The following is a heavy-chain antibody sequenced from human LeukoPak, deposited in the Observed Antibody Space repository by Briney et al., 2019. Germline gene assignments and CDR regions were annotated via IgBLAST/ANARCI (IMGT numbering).Heavy chain of an antibody. J-gene: IGHJ4*02. CDR3: AKDGDDSIDY. D-gene: IGHD3-22*01. V-gene: IGHV3-30*02. Sequence: SVKGRFTISRDNSKNTLYLQMNSLRAEDTAVYYCAKDGDDSIDYWGQGTLVTVSS.